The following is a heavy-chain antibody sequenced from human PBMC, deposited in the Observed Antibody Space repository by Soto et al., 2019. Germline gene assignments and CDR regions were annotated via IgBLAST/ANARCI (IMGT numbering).Heavy chain of an antibody. J-gene: IGHJ6*02. V-gene: IGHV3-7*01. CDR1: GFTFSSYW. CDR2: IKQDGSEK. CDR3: AREGGIFGVVPSYGMDV. D-gene: IGHD3-3*01. Sequence: GGSLRLSCASSGFTFSSYWMSWVRQAPGKGLEWVANIKQDGSEKYYVDSVKGRFTISRDNAKNSLYLQMNSLRAEDTAVYYCAREGGIFGVVPSYGMDVWGQGTTVTVSS.